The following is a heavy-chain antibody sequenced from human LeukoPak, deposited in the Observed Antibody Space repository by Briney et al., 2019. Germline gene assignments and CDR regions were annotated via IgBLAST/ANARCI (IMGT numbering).Heavy chain of an antibody. Sequence: GGSLRLSCAASGFTFSSYSMNWVRQAPGKGLEWVSSISSSSSYIYYADSVKGRFTISRDSSKNTLYLQMNRLRAEDAAVYYCAKAPVTTCSGAYCYPFDYWGQGTLVTVSS. CDR2: ISSSSSYI. CDR3: AKAPVTTCSGAYCYPFDY. D-gene: IGHD2-21*01. J-gene: IGHJ4*02. CDR1: GFTFSSYS. V-gene: IGHV3-21*04.